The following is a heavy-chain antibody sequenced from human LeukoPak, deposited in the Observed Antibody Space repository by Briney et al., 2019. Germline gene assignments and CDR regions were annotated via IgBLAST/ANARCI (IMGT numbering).Heavy chain of an antibody. CDR1: GFTFDDYA. CDR3: ARDPGYHFYYYMDV. V-gene: IGHV3-9*01. CDR2: ITWNSGAT. J-gene: IGHJ6*03. Sequence: GGSLRLSCAASGFTFDDYAMHWVRQTPGKGPEWVSGITWNSGATVYADSVKGRFTISRDNAKNSLSLQMNSLRLEDTALYFCARDPGYHFYYYMDVWGKGTTVTVSS.